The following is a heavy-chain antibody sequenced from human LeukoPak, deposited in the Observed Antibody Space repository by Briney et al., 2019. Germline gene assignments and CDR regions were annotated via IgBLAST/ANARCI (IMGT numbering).Heavy chain of an antibody. CDR2: IDRDEI. J-gene: IGHJ5*02. D-gene: IGHD2-2*01. CDR3: VRSYHPGGWFDP. V-gene: IGHV3-7*01. Sequence: PGGSLRLTCAASGFTFSSSWMSWVRQGPGKGLEWVASIDRDEIHYVDAVRGRFTISRDNAKNSLYLQMNSLTADDTAVYYCVRSYHPGGWFDPWGQGTLVTVSS. CDR1: GFTFSSSW.